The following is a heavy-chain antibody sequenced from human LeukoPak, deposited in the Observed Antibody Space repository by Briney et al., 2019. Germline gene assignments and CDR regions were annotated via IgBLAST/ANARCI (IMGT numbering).Heavy chain of an antibody. V-gene: IGHV4-59*08. J-gene: IGHJ4*02. CDR1: GGSISSYY. D-gene: IGHD2-2*01. Sequence: PSETLSLTCTVSGGSISSYYWTWIRQPPRKGLELIGYIYYSGSTKYNPSLKSRVTISVDTSKNQFSLKLTSVTAADTAVYYCARLGIGVVPSTMLGDYYFDYWGQGTLVTVSS. CDR3: ARLGIGVVPSTMLGDYYFDY. CDR2: IYYSGST.